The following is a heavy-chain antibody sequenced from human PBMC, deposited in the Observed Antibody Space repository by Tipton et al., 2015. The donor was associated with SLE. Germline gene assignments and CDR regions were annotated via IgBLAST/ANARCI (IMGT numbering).Heavy chain of an antibody. D-gene: IGHD1-26*01. CDR1: GYSISSGYY. CDR3: ARDKWVQDDAFDI. V-gene: IGHV4-38-2*02. CDR2: IYHSGST. J-gene: IGHJ3*02. Sequence: TLSLTCAVSGYSISSGYYWGWIRQPPGKGPEWIGSIYHSGSTYNNPSLKSRVTISVDTSKNQFSLKLSSVTAADTAVYYCARDKWVQDDAFDIWGQGTMVTVSS.